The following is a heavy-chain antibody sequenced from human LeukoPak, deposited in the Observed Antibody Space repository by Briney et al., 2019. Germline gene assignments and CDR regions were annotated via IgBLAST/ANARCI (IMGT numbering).Heavy chain of an antibody. V-gene: IGHV4-34*01. J-gene: IGHJ5*02. Sequence: SETLSLTCAVYGGSFSGYYWSWIRQPPGKGLEWIGEINHSGSTNYNPSLKSRVTISVDTSKNQFSLKLSSVTAADTAVYYCARRSGIAAAPWFDPWGQGTLVNVSS. CDR1: GGSFSGYY. CDR3: ARRSGIAAAPWFDP. D-gene: IGHD6-13*01. CDR2: INHSGST.